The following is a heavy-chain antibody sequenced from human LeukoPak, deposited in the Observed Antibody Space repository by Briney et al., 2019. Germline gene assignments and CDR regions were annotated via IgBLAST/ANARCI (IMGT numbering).Heavy chain of an antibody. CDR2: INPSGGST. CDR3: AREGDYYDSSGYLGY. D-gene: IGHD3-22*01. Sequence: ASVKVSCKASGYTFTSYYMPWVRQAPGQGLEWMGIINPSGGSTSYAQKFQGRVTMTRDTSTSTVYMELSSLRSKDTAVYYCAREGDYYDSSGYLGYWGQGTLVTVSS. V-gene: IGHV1-46*01. CDR1: GYTFTSYY. J-gene: IGHJ4*02.